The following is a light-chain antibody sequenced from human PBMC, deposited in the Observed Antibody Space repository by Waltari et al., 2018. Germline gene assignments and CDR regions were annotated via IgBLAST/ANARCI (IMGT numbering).Light chain of an antibody. CDR1: QSVLYSSNNKNY. J-gene: IGKJ2*01. CDR2: WAS. V-gene: IGKV4-1*01. Sequence: DIVMTQSQDSLAVSLGERATINCKSSQSVLYSSNNKNYLAWYQQKPGQPPQLLIYWASTRESGVPDRFSGSGSGTDFTLTISSLEAEDVAVYYCQQYYSIPYTFGQGTKLEIK. CDR3: QQYYSIPYT.